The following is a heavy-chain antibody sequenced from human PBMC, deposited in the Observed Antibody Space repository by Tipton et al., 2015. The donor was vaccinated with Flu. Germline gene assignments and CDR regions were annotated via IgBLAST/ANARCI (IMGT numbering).Heavy chain of an antibody. J-gene: IGHJ5*02. CDR3: ARRSIAAAGTIDP. D-gene: IGHD6-13*01. V-gene: IGHV4-31*03. CDR2: IYYSGST. CDR1: GGSISSGGYY. Sequence: TLSLTCTVSGGSISSGGYYWSWIRQHPGKGLEWIGYIYYSGSTYYNPSLKSRVTISVDTSKNQFSLKLSSVTAADTAVYYCARRSIAAAGTIDPWGQGTLVTVSS.